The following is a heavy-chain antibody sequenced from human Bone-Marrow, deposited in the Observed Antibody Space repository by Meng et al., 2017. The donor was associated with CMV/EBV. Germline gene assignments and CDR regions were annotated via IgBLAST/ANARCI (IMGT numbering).Heavy chain of an antibody. CDR3: ARAPAGIVVVPAAPTRWAFDI. CDR2: IYPGDSDT. D-gene: IGHD2-2*01. J-gene: IGHJ3*02. V-gene: IGHV5-51*01. Sequence: GGSLRLSCKGSGYSFTSYWIGWVRQMPGKGLEWMGIIYPGDSDTRYSPSFQGQVTISADKSISTAYLQWSSLKASDTAMYYCARAPAGIVVVPAAPTRWAFDIWGQGKMVNV. CDR1: GYSFTSYW.